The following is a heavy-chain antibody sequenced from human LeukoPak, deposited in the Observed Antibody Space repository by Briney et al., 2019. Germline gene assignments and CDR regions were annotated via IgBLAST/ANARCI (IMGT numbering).Heavy chain of an antibody. CDR2: IRYDGTNK. CDR1: GFTFSTYG. Sequence: PGGPLRLSCAASGFTFSTYGIHWVRQAPGKGLEWVAFIRYDGTNKWYADSVKGRFTISRDNSKNTLYLQINSLRVEDTAVYHCAKDRDYGDYPSAYYYYMDVWGNGTTVTVSS. D-gene: IGHD4-17*01. J-gene: IGHJ6*03. V-gene: IGHV3-30*02. CDR3: AKDRDYGDYPSAYYYYMDV.